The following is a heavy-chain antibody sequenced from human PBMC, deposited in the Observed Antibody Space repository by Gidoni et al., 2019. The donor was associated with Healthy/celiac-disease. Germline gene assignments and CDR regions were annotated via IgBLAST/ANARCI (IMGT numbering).Heavy chain of an antibody. V-gene: IGHV1-8*01. Sequence: QVQLVQSGAEVKKPGASVKVSCNASGYPFTSYDINWVRQATGQGLEWMGWMNPNSGNTGYAQKFQGRVTMTRNTSISTAYMELSSLRSEDTAVYYCARAYYRPKYNWFDPWGQGTLVTVSS. CDR1: GYPFTSYD. J-gene: IGHJ5*02. CDR3: ARAYYRPKYNWFDP. D-gene: IGHD4-4*01. CDR2: MNPNSGNT.